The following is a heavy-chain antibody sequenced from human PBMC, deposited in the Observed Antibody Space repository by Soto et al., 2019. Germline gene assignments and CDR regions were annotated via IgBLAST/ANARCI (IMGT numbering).Heavy chain of an antibody. J-gene: IGHJ4*02. CDR2: FSDGVSNK. D-gene: IGHD3-22*01. V-gene: IGHV3-23*01. CDR3: AIMDSSNRYTGYYFDY. CDR1: GFSLSSYA. Sequence: PGGSLRLSCAASGFSLSSYAMIWVRQAPGKGLECVSAFSDGVSNKYYIDSVKGRFTISRDNSKNTLFLQMNSLRAEDTAVYYCAIMDSSNRYTGYYFDYWGQGTLVTLSS.